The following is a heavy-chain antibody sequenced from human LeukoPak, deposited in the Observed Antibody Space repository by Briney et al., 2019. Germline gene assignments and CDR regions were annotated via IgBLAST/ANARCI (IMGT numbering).Heavy chain of an antibody. J-gene: IGHJ4*02. Sequence: GGSLRLSCAASGFTFSSYAMSWVRQAPGKGLEWVSAISGSGGSTYYADSVKGRFTISRDNSKNTLYLQMNSLRAEDTAVYYCAKAGNQSMVRGVIITPPSDYWGQGTLVTVSS. CDR1: GFTFSSYA. CDR3: AKAGNQSMVRGVIITPPSDY. D-gene: IGHD3-10*01. V-gene: IGHV3-23*01. CDR2: ISGSGGST.